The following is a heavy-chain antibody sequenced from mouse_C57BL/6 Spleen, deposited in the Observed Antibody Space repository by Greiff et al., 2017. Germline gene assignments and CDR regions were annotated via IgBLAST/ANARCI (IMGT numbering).Heavy chain of an antibody. D-gene: IGHD2-3*01. V-gene: IGHV1-42*01. CDR1: GYSFTGYY. CDR3: ARYDGYY. Sequence: EVQLQQSGPELVKPGASVKISCKASGYSFTGYYMNWVKQSSEKSLEWIGEINPSTGGTTYNQKFKAKATLTVDKSSSTAYMQLKSLTSEDSAVYYCARYDGYYWGQGTTLTVSS. CDR2: INPSTGGT. J-gene: IGHJ2*01.